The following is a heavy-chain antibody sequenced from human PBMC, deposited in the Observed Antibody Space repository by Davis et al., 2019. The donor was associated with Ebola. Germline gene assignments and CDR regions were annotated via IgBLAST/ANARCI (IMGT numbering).Heavy chain of an antibody. J-gene: IGHJ4*02. CDR2: IYDTGSI. CDR3: ATPRLSAAALDY. D-gene: IGHD6-25*01. Sequence: MPSETLSLTCRLSGETMSSTHYYWAWIRQSPGKGLEWIGSIYDTGSIYYNPSLKSRATIFADTSKTQFSLTLDSVTAADTAIYYCATPRLSAAALDYWGQGALVTVSS. CDR1: GETMSSTHYY. V-gene: IGHV4-39*01.